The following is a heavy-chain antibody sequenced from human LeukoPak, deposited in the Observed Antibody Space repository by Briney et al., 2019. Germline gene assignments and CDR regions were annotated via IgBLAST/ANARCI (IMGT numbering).Heavy chain of an antibody. CDR3: AKDTGSDGLFDI. J-gene: IGHJ3*02. CDR2: IRYDGSNK. Sequence: GGSLRLSCAASGFTFSSYGMHWVRQAPGKGLEGVAFIRYDGSNKYYADSVKGRFTISRDNSKNTLYLQMNSLRAEDTAVYYCAKDTGSDGLFDIWGQGTMVTVSS. CDR1: GFTFSSYG. V-gene: IGHV3-30*02. D-gene: IGHD1-26*01.